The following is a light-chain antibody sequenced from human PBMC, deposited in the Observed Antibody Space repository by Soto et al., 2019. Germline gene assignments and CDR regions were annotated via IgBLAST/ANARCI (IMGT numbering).Light chain of an antibody. Sequence: SYELTQPPSVSVAPGQTARITCGGNTIGSYNVHWYQQKPGQAPVLVLYDDSDRPSGIPERFSGSNSGNTATLTISRVEDGDEADYYCQVWDSSSDHVVFGGGTQLTVL. V-gene: IGLV3-21*02. CDR3: QVWDSSSDHVV. CDR1: TIGSYN. J-gene: IGLJ2*01. CDR2: DDS.